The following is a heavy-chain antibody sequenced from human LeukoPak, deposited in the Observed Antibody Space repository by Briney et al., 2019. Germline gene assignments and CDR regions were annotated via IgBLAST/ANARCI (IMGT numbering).Heavy chain of an antibody. V-gene: IGHV3-7*01. J-gene: IGHJ4*02. CDR3: ARGTYYFDY. CDR1: GFTFSSYW. Sequence: GGSLRLSCVVSGFTFSSYWMGWVRQAPGKGLELVANIKQDGSEKYYVDSVKGRFTISRDNAKNSLYLQMNSLRAEDTAVYYCARGTYYFDYWGQGTLVTVSS. CDR2: IKQDGSEK.